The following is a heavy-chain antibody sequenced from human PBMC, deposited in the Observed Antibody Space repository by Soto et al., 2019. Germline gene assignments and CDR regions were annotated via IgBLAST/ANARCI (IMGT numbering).Heavy chain of an antibody. Sequence: SLKLSLATSGFPFRSDRIHCGGQAPGTGLEWAAVVGYEGSNVYDADCVNALFTISVYKARNALYLQTHSLSAEDTAVYYCARGAPRNWFDPWGQGTLVTVS. CDR1: GFPFRSDR. J-gene: IGHJ5*02. CDR2: VGYEGSNV. CDR3: ARGAPRNWFDP. V-gene: IGHV3-33*01.